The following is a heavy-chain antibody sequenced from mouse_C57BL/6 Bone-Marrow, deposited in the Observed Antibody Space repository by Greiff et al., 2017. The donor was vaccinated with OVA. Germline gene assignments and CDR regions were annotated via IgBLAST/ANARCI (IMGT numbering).Heavy chain of an antibody. J-gene: IGHJ3*01. CDR1: GYTFTSYW. CDR3: ASSNDGDSWFAY. CDR2: IDPSDSYT. V-gene: IGHV1-50*01. Sequence: QVQLQQPGAELVKPGASAKLSCKASGYTFTSYWMQWVKQRPGQGLEWIGEIDPSDSYTNYNQKFKGKAKLTAAPSSSNADMQLSSLTSEDSAVDDCASSNDGDSWFAYWGQGTLVTVSA. D-gene: IGHD2-3*01.